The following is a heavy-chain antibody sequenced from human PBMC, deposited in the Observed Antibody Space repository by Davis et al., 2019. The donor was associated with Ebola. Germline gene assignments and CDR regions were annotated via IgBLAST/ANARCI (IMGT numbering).Heavy chain of an antibody. CDR1: GGSFSGYY. Sequence: MPSETLSLTCAVYGGSFSGYYWGWIRQPPGKGLEWIGSIYYSGSTNYNPSLKSRVTISADTSKNQFSLRLRSVTAADTAVYYCARPRYYYDSSGYYGYWGQGTLVTVSS. J-gene: IGHJ4*02. CDR3: ARPRYYYDSSGYYGY. D-gene: IGHD3-22*01. CDR2: IYYSGST. V-gene: IGHV4-34*01.